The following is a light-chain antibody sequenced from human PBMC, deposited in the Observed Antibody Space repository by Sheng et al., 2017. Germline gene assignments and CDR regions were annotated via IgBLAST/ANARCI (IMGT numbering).Light chain of an antibody. Sequence: EIVLTQSPGTLSLSPGERATLSCRASQSVSSSYLAWYQQKPGQAPRLLIYGASSRATGIPDRFSGSGSGTDFTLTISRLEPDDFAVYYCHQYGTSVYTFGQGTKLEIK. CDR3: HQYGTSVYT. V-gene: IGKV3-20*01. CDR2: GAS. CDR1: QSVSSSY. J-gene: IGKJ2*01.